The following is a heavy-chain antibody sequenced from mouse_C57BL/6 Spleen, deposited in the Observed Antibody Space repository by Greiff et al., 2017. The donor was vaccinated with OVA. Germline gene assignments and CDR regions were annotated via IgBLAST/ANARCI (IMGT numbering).Heavy chain of an antibody. CDR3: ARWRAYYGNYEDFDY. V-gene: IGHV1-53*01. D-gene: IGHD2-10*01. CDR2: INPSNGGT. Sequence: QVQLQQPGTELAKPGASVKLSCKASGYTFTSYWMHWVKQRPGQGLEWIGNINPSNGGTNYNEKFKSKATLTVDKSSSTAYMQLSSLTSEDSAVYYCARWRAYYGNYEDFDYWGQGTTLTVSS. CDR1: GYTFTSYW. J-gene: IGHJ2*01.